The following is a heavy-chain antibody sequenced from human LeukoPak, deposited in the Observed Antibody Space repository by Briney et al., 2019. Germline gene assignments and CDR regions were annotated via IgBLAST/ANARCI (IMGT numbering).Heavy chain of an antibody. J-gene: IGHJ6*03. CDR1: GFTFSSYW. D-gene: IGHD2-21*01. CDR3: ARDYYGGSYYYYHYMDV. Sequence: GGSLRLSCAVSGFTFSSYWMHWVRQVPGKGLVWVSRFNGDGSSTSYADSVKGRFTISRDNAKNTLYLQMNSLRAEDTAVYYCARDYYGGSYYYYHYMDVWGKGTTVTVSS. V-gene: IGHV3-74*01. CDR2: FNGDGSST.